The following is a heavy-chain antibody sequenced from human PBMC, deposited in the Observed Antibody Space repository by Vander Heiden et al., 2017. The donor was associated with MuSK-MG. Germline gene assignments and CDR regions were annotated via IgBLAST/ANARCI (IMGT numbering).Heavy chain of an antibody. D-gene: IGHD1-7*01. CDR1: GFTFSTYS. CDR3: TRDVRSFVGWSRGFGTVY. V-gene: IGHV3-21*02. J-gene: IGHJ4*02. CDR2: ISASSHYL. Sequence: EVQLVESGGGLVKPGGSLRLSCVASGFTFSTYSTNWVRQAPGKGLEWVSSISASSHYLYYADSVKGRFTISGDNAKDSLFLQMNSLRAEDTALYYCTRDVRSFVGWSRGFGTVYWGQGTLVTVSS.